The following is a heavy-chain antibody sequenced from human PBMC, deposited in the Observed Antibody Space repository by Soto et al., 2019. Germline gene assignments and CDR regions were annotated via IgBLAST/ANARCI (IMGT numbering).Heavy chain of an antibody. Sequence: ASVKVSCKASGFSFTGYYIHWLRQTPGQGLEWMGWINAHSGGTEYAQKFQGRVTLTRDTSISTAYMTLSSLRSDDTAIYYCAKDLTRQLAYWLDPWGQGTQVTVSS. D-gene: IGHD6-6*01. V-gene: IGHV1-2*02. J-gene: IGHJ5*02. CDR1: GFSFTGYY. CDR3: AKDLTRQLAYWLDP. CDR2: INAHSGGT.